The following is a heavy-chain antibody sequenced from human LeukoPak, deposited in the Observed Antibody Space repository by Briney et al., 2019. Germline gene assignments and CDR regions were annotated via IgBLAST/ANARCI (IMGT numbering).Heavy chain of an antibody. V-gene: IGHV4-39*01. D-gene: IGHD3-10*01. CDR1: GGSISSSFYY. J-gene: IGHJ4*02. CDR3: ARLSGSGTYYRRYFDS. Sequence: FETLSLTCTVSGGSISSSFYYWGWIRQPPGKGPEWIGSLYYTGSTYYNPSLKSRVTISVDTSKNQFSLKLDSVTAADTAVYYCARLSGSGTYYRRYFDSWGQGTLVLVS. CDR2: LYYTGST.